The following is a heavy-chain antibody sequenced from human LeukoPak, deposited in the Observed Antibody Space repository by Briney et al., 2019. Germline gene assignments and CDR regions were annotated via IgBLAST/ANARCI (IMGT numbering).Heavy chain of an antibody. J-gene: IGHJ4*02. D-gene: IGHD2-2*01. CDR2: IYHSGKT. CDR1: GYSISSGCY. V-gene: IGHV4-38-2*02. CDR3: ATMLPEDTVVVPATKDDY. Sequence: SETLSLTCTVSGYSISSGCYWGWIRQPPGKGLEWIASIYHSGKTYYNPSLKGRVTISADTSKNQFSLKLSSVTAADTAVYYCATMLPEDTVVVPATKDDYWGQGILVTVSS.